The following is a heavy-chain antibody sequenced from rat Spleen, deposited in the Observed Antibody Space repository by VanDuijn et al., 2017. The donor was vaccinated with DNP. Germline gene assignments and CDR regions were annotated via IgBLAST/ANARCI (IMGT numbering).Heavy chain of an antibody. V-gene: IGHV5-25*01. J-gene: IGHJ4*01. D-gene: IGHD5-1*01. Sequence: EVQLVESGGGLVQPGRSLKLSCAASGFTFSNYYMAWVRQAPKKGLEWVATISTGGSRTYYPDSVKGRFTISRDNAKSSLYLQMNSLKSEDTATYYCARSLSWESAMDAWGQGTSVTVSS. CDR1: GFTFSNYY. CDR3: ARSLSWESAMDA. CDR2: ISTGGSRT.